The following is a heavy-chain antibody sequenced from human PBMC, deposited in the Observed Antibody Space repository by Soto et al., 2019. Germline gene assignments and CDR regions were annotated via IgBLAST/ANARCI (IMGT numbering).Heavy chain of an antibody. CDR3: ARENSYFDY. Sequence: VASVKVSCKASGYTFTSYDINWVRQATGQGLEWMGWMSAYNANTSYAQKFQGRLTMTADTSTSTAYMELRSLRSDDTAVYYCARENSYFDYWGQGTLVTVSS. CDR2: MSAYNANT. CDR1: GYTFTSYD. J-gene: IGHJ4*02. V-gene: IGHV1-18*01.